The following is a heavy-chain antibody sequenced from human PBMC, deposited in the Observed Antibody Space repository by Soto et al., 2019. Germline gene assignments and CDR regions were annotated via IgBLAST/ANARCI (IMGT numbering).Heavy chain of an antibody. CDR1: GYTFTSYD. CDR2: MNPNSGNT. Sequence: GASVKVSCKASGYTFTSYDINWVRQATGQGHEWMGWMNPNSGNTGYAQKFQGRVTMTRNTSISTAYMELSSLRSEDTAVDYCAKLYDACSSTRCYQYHYYYNDVWGKGTTVTVSS. CDR3: AKLYDACSSTRCYQYHYYYNDV. D-gene: IGHD2-2*01. J-gene: IGHJ6*03. V-gene: IGHV1-8*01.